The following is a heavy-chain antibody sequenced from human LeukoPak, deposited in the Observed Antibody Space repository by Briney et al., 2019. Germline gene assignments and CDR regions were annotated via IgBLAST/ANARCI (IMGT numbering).Heavy chain of an antibody. V-gene: IGHV4-38-2*02. Sequence: SETLSLTCTVSGYSISSGYYWGWIRQPPGKGLEWIGSIYHSGSTYYNPSLKSRVTISVDTSRNQFSLKLSSVTAADTAVYYCARDTVWGGSASAPTVD. J-gene: IGHJ4*01. CDR3: ARDTVWGGSASAPTVD. CDR2: IYHSGST. CDR1: GYSISSGYY. D-gene: IGHD3-10*01.